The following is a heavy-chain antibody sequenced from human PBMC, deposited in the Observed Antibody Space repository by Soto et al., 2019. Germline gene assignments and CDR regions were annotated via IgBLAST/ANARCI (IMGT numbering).Heavy chain of an antibody. D-gene: IGHD6-6*01. CDR2: ISYDGSNK. CDR1: GFTFISYG. CDR3: AKENVAARHLDY. J-gene: IGHJ4*02. Sequence: PGGSLRLSCAASGFTFISYGMHWVLQAPGKGLEWVAVISYDGSNKYYADSVKGRFTISRDNSKNTLYLQMNSLRAEDTAVYYCAKENVAARHLDYWGQGTLVTVPS. V-gene: IGHV3-30*18.